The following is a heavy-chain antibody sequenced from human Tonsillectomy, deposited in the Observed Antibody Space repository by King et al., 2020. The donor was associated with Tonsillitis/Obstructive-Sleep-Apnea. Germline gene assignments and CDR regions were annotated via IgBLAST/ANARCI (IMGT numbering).Heavy chain of an antibody. J-gene: IGHJ6*03. CDR1: GGSISSYY. V-gene: IGHV4-59*01. CDR3: ASDHCSSTSCYGNYYYMDV. D-gene: IGHD2-2*01. Sequence: VQLQESGPGLVKPSETLSLTCTVSGGSISSYYWSWIRQPPGKGLEWIGYIFYSGSTNYNPSLKSRVTISVDTSKNQFSLKLSSVTAADTAVYYCASDHCSSTSCYGNYYYMDVWGKGTTVTVSS. CDR2: IFYSGST.